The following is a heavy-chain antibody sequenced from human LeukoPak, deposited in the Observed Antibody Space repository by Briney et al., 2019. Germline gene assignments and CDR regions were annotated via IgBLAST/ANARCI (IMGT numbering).Heavy chain of an antibody. CDR2: IKSDGST. D-gene: IGHD3-22*01. V-gene: IGHV3-74*01. Sequence: PGGSLRLSCAASGFTFSSNAMSWVRQAPRKGLVWVSRIKSDGSTNYADSVQGRFTISRDNAKNTVSLQMNSLRAEDTGVYYCARAPSEIGGYYPEYFRHWGQGTLVTVSS. CDR1: GFTFSSNA. CDR3: ARAPSEIGGYYPEYFRH. J-gene: IGHJ1*01.